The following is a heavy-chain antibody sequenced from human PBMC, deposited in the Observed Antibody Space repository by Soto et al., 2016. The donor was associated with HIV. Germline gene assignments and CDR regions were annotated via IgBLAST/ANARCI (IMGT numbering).Heavy chain of an antibody. J-gene: IGHJ6*03. D-gene: IGHD1-26*01. CDR3: ARAPRGSYYYYYMDV. Sequence: VQLVESGGGLVKPGGSLRLSCAASGFTFSNYNMNWVRQAPGKGLEWVSSISSSSSFIYYADSVKGRFTISRDNAKNSLYLQMNSLRAEDTAVYYCARAPRGSYYYYYMDVWGKGTTVTVSS. CDR1: GFTFSNYN. V-gene: IGHV3-21*06. CDR2: ISSSSSFI.